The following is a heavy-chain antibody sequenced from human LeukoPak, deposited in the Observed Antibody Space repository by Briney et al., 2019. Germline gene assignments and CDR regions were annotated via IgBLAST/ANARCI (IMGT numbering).Heavy chain of an antibody. CDR3: ASSLRRPGTLHY. J-gene: IGHJ4*02. V-gene: IGHV3-21*01. Sequence: GGSLRLSCAASGFTFSSYWMSWVRQAPGKGLEWVSSISSSSSYIYYADSVKGRFTISRDNAKNSLYLQMNSLRAEDTAVYYCASSLRRPGTLHYWGQGTLVTVSS. CDR2: ISSSSSYI. D-gene: IGHD4-17*01. CDR1: GFTFSSYW.